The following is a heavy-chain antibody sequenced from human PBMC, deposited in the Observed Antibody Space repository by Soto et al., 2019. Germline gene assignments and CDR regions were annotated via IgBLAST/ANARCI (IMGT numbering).Heavy chain of an antibody. J-gene: IGHJ6*02. CDR1: GYSFTSYW. CDR2: IDPSDSYT. D-gene: IGHD2-8*01. Sequence: GESLKISCKGSGYSFTSYWISWVRQMPGKGLEWMGRIDPSDSYTNYSPSFQGHVTISADKSISTAYLQWSSLKASDTAMYYCARLGVQNYYYYGMDVWGQGTTVTVSS. CDR3: ARLGVQNYYYYGMDV. V-gene: IGHV5-10-1*01.